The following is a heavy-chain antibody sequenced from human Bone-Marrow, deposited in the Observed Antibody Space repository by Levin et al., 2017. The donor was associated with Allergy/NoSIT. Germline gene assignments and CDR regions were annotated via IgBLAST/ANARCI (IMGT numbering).Heavy chain of an antibody. CDR3: ARDRGSGWYLFDY. CDR2: INPNSGGT. J-gene: IGHJ4*02. D-gene: IGHD6-19*01. CDR1: GYTFTGYY. Sequence: ASVKVSCKASGYTFTGYYMHWVRQAPGQGLEWMGRINPNSGGTNYAQKFQGRVTMTRDTSISTAYMELSRLRSDDTAVYYCARDRGSGWYLFDYWGQGTLVTVSS. V-gene: IGHV1-2*06.